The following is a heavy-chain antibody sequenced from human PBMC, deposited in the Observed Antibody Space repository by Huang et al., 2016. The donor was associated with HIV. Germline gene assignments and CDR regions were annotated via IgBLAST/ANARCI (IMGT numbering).Heavy chain of an antibody. D-gene: IGHD3-16*01. V-gene: IGHV1-69*01. CDR2: ILPLLRAP. Sequence: QVQLEQSGPAVRKPGSSVKVSCQASGGSFSDQIISWVRQAPGQRFEWMGGILPLLRAPAYAQEFKGRVTMTADESTATSYMELNSLTSEDTAVYYCAMSLRYQYDSRSYWGRYFDYWGQGTLVTVSS. CDR3: AMSLRYQYDSRSYWGRYFDY. CDR1: GGSFSDQI. J-gene: IGHJ4*02.